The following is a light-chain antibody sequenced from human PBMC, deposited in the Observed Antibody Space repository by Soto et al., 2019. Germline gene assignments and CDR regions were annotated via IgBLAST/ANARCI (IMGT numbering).Light chain of an antibody. V-gene: IGKV1-39*01. CDR1: QSITTY. CDR3: QESYTTPYT. CDR2: AAS. Sequence: DIQMTQSPSSLSASVGDRVTITCRAGQSITTYLNWYQQKPGQAPTLLIYAASSLQSGVPSRFSGGGSWTEFNLTISSLQSEDSATYYCQESYTTPYTFGQGTKLEI. J-gene: IGKJ2*01.